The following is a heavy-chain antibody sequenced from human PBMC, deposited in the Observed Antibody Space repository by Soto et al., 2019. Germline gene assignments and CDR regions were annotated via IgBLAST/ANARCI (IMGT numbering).Heavy chain of an antibody. V-gene: IGHV3-21*01. J-gene: IGHJ4*02. CDR1: GFTFSSYS. D-gene: IGHD6-13*01. CDR2: ISSSSSYI. Sequence: ESGGGLVKPGGSLRLSCAASGFTFSSYSMNWVRQAPGKGLEWVSSISSSSSYIYYADSVKGRFTISRDNAKNSLYLQMNSLRAEDTAVYYCARGWSSGIAAANGDYWGQGTLVTVSS. CDR3: ARGWSSGIAAANGDY.